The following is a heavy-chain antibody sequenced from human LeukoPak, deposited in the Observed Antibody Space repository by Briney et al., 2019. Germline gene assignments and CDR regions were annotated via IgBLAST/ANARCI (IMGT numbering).Heavy chain of an antibody. D-gene: IGHD2-21*02. CDR1: GGSISSYY. V-gene: IGHV4-4*07. CDR2: IYTSEST. J-gene: IGHJ4*02. CDR3: ARGSKPGDCHDY. Sequence: SETLSLICTVSGGSISSYYWSWIRQPAGKGLEWIGHIYTSESTNYNPSLKSRVTMSVDTSKNQFSLKLSSVTAADTAVYYCARGSKPGDCHDYWGQGTLVTVSS.